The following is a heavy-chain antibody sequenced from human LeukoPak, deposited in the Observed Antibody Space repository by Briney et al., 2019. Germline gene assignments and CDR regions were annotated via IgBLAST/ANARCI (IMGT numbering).Heavy chain of an antibody. Sequence: GGSLRLSCAASGFTFSSYSMNWVRQAPGKGLEWVSHITASGTAMFYADSVKGRFTISRDNAKNSLYLQMNSLRAEDTAVYYCARDMGSHYDSSGYYYWGQGTLVTVSS. CDR1: GFTFSSYS. CDR2: ITASGTAM. CDR3: ARDMGSHYDSSGYYY. V-gene: IGHV3-48*01. J-gene: IGHJ4*02. D-gene: IGHD3-22*01.